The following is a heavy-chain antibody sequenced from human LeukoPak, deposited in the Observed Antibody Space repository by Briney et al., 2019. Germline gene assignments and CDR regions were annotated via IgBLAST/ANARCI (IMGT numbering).Heavy chain of an antibody. V-gene: IGHV3-48*02. CDR3: SSVSASTRYYFDY. CDR1: GFTFSSYS. CDR2: ISSSSSTI. J-gene: IGHJ4*02. D-gene: IGHD2-2*01. Sequence: PGGSLRLSCAASGFTFSSYSMNWVRQAPGKGLEWVSYISSSSSTIYYADSVKGQFNISRDNANNSLYLQMNSLRDEDTTVYYCSSVSASTRYYFDYWGQGTLVTVSS.